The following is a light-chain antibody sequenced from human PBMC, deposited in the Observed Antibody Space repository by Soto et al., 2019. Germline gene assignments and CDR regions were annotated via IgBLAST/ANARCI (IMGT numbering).Light chain of an antibody. CDR1: QSVSSSY. V-gene: IGKV3-20*01. CDR2: GAS. J-gene: IGKJ5*01. CDR3: QQFDTSPPST. Sequence: EIVLTLSPGPLTLSPGERATLSCRASQSVSSSYLAWYQQKPGQAPRLLIYGASSRATGIPDRFSGSGSGTDFTLTISRLEPEDFAVYYCQQFDTSPPSTFGQGTRLEIK.